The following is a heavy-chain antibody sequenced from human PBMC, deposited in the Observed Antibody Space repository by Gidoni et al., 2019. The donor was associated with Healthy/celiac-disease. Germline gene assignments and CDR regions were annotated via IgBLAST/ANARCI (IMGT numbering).Heavy chain of an antibody. J-gene: IGHJ4*02. CDR2: IYYSGST. V-gene: IGHV4-39*01. CDR1: GGSISSSSYY. D-gene: IGHD3-10*01. CDR3: ARQSTYYYGSGSYHTFGY. Sequence: QLQLQESGPGLVKPSETLSLTCTVSGGSISSSSYYWGWIRQPPGKGLEWIGSIYYSGSTYYNPSLKSRVTISVDTSKNQFSLKLSSVTAADTAVYYCARQSTYYYGSGSYHTFGYWGQGTLVTVSS.